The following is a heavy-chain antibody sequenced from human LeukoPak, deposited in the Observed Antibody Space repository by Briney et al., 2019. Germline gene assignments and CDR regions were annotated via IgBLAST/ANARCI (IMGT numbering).Heavy chain of an antibody. J-gene: IGHJ6*03. CDR3: ARAFTPIRYFDWLFSNYYMDV. D-gene: IGHD3-9*01. CDR1: GYTFTSYG. V-gene: IGHV1-18*01. Sequence: ASVKVSCKASGYTFTSYGISWVRQAPGQGLEWMGWISAYNGNTNYAQKLQGRVTMTTDTSTSTAYMELRSLRSDDTAVYYCARAFTPIRYFDWLFSNYYMDVWGKGTTVTVSS. CDR2: ISAYNGNT.